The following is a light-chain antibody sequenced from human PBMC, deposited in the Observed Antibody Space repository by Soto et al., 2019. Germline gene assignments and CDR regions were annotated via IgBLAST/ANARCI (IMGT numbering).Light chain of an antibody. CDR2: KTS. CDR3: QQYKSFSLT. V-gene: IGKV1-5*03. J-gene: IGKJ4*01. CDR1: QSIDNW. Sequence: DIQMTQSPSTLSASVGDRVTITCRASQSIDNWLAWYHQKPGKAPNLLIYKTSNLESGVPSRFSGSGSGTEFSLTISSLQPDDFATYYCQQYKSFSLTFGGGTRVEVK.